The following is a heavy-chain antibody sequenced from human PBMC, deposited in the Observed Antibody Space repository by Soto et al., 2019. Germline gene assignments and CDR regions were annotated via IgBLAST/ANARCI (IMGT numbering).Heavy chain of an antibody. Sequence: QVQLVQSGAEVTRPGASVKVSCKASGYSFISHYIHWVRQAPGQGLEWMGFINPSGGSATLAQKFQVRVTMTRETSTSTVYMELTILRSEDAAVYYCARDYLSSKLSLSYFDFWGQGTLVTVSS. CDR3: ARDYLSSKLSLSYFDF. V-gene: IGHV1-46*01. D-gene: IGHD2-2*01. CDR1: GYSFISHY. J-gene: IGHJ4*02. CDR2: INPSGGSA.